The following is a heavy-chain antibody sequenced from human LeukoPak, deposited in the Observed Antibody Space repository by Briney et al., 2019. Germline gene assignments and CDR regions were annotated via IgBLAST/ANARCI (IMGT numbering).Heavy chain of an antibody. D-gene: IGHD1-26*01. CDR2: INQDGSEK. Sequence: GGSLRLSCAASGFTFSTYWLSWVRQAPGKGLEWVANINQDGSEKYFVDSVKGRFTISRDNAKNSLYLQMNSLRAEDTAVYYCARAREKWVAFDIWGQGTMVTVSS. CDR1: GFTFSTYW. J-gene: IGHJ3*02. CDR3: ARAREKWVAFDI. V-gene: IGHV3-7*04.